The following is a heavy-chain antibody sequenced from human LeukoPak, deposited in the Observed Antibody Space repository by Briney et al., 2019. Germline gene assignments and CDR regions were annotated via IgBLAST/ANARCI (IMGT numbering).Heavy chain of an antibody. CDR3: AKSPPLTNWFDP. CDR2: ISDSGGST. CDR1: GFTFSSYA. V-gene: IGHV3-23*01. J-gene: IGHJ5*02. Sequence: GGSLRLSCAASGFTFSSYAMSWVRQAPGKGLEWVSAISDSGGSTYYADSVKGRFTISRGNSKNTLYLQMNSLRAEDTAVYYCAKSPPLTNWFDPWGQGTLVTVSS.